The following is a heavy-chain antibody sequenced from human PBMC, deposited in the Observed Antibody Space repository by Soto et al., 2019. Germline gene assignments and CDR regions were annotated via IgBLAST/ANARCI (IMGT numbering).Heavy chain of an antibody. V-gene: IGHV4-61*01. CDR3: ARDLAPRITMIVDYYYYYYGMDV. J-gene: IGHJ6*02. CDR2: IYYSGST. Sequence: SETLSLTCTVSGDSVSSGSYYWSWIRQPPGKGLEWIGYIYYSGSTNYNPSLKSRVTISVDTSKNQFSLKLSSVTAADTAVYYCARDLAPRITMIVDYYYYYYGMDVWGQGTTVTVSS. CDR1: GDSVSSGSYY. D-gene: IGHD3-22*01.